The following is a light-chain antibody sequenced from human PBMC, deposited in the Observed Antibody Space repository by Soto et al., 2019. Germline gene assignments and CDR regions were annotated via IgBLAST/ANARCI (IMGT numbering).Light chain of an antibody. CDR3: QSYDSSLSGSIV. V-gene: IGLV2-8*01. CDR1: SSDVGGYNY. Sequence: QSALTQPPSASGSPGQSVTISCTGTSSDVGGYNYVSWYQQHPGKAPKLMIYGVSNRPSGVPDRFSGSKSGTSASLAITGLQAEDEADYYCQSYDSSLSGSIVFGTGTKVTVL. J-gene: IGLJ1*01. CDR2: GVS.